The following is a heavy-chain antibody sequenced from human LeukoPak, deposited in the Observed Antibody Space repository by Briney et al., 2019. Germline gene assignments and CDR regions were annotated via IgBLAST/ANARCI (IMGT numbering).Heavy chain of an antibody. Sequence: SETLSLTCTVSGGSISSYYWSWIRQPPGKGLEWIGDIYYSGSTNYNPSLKSRVTISVDTSKNQSSLRLSSVTAADTAVYYCARHHSGTYYALNYFDYWGQGTLVTVSS. CDR3: ARHHSGTYYALNYFDY. CDR2: IYYSGST. CDR1: GGSISSYY. J-gene: IGHJ4*02. D-gene: IGHD1-26*01. V-gene: IGHV4-59*08.